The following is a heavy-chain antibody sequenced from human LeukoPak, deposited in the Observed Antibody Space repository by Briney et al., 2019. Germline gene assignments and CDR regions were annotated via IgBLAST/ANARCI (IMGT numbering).Heavy chain of an antibody. CDR1: GFTFSSYA. Sequence: PGGSLRLSCAASGFTFSSYAMSWVRQAPGKGLEWVSAISGSGGSTYYADSVKGRFTIPRDNSKNTLYLQMNSLRAEDTAVYYCAKGYYYDSSGYYPEYFDYWGQGTLVTVSS. J-gene: IGHJ4*02. V-gene: IGHV3-23*01. CDR2: ISGSGGST. CDR3: AKGYYYDSSGYYPEYFDY. D-gene: IGHD3-22*01.